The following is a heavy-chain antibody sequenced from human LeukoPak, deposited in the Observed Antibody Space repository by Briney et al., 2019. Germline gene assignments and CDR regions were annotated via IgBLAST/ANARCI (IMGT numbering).Heavy chain of an antibody. D-gene: IGHD1-1*01. CDR3: ARAHWQPDYYYYMDV. V-gene: IGHV4-59*02. CDR1: GGSVTDYY. CDR2: IYYSGST. Sequence: SETLSLTCTVSGGSVTDYYWSWIRQSPGKGLEWIGYIYYSGSTNYNPSLKSRVTISVDTSKNQFSLKLSSVTAADTAVYYCARAHWQPDYYYYMDVWGKGTTVTISS. J-gene: IGHJ6*03.